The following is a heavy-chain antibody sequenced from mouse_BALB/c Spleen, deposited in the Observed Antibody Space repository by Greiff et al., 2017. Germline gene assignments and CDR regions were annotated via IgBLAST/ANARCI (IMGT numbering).Heavy chain of an antibody. V-gene: IGHV1-9*01. Sequence: QVQLQQSGAELMKPGASVKISCKATGYTFSSYWIEWVKQRHGHGLEWIGEILPGSGSTNYNEKFKGKATFTADTSSNTAYMQLSSLTSEDSAVYYCAREAGYDYDFSFRFAYWGQGTLVTVSA. CDR1: GYTFSSYW. CDR3: AREAGYDYDFSFRFAY. J-gene: IGHJ3*01. D-gene: IGHD2-4*01. CDR2: ILPGSGST.